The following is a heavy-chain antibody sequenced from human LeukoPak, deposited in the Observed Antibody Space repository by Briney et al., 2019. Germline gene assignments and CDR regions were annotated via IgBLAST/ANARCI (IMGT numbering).Heavy chain of an antibody. V-gene: IGHV1-18*01. Sequence: ASVKVSCLASGYTFTNYGISWVRQAPGQGLEWMAWINPYNGDTNFAQKLQGRVTVTTDTSTSTAYMELRSLRSDDTAVYYCARDLRSSSIYYFDYWGQGTLVTVSS. J-gene: IGHJ4*02. CDR1: GYTFTNYG. D-gene: IGHD6-6*01. CDR2: INPYNGDT. CDR3: ARDLRSSSIYYFDY.